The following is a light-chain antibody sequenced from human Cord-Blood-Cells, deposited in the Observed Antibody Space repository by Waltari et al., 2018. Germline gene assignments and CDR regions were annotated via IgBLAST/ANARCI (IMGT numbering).Light chain of an antibody. J-gene: IGKJ3*01. CDR2: AAS. CDR1: QSISSY. Sequence: DIQMTQSPSSLSASVGDGVTITCRASQSISSYLNWYQQKPGKAPKLLIYAASSFQSGVPARFSGSGSGTDFTLTISSLQPEDFATYYCQQSYSTPLTFGPGTKVDIK. V-gene: IGKV1-39*01. CDR3: QQSYSTPLT.